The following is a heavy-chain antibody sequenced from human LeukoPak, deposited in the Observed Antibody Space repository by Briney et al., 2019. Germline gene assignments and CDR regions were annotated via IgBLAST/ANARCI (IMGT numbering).Heavy chain of an antibody. D-gene: IGHD3-22*01. CDR3: AREKEDYDSSGYYSYFDY. V-gene: IGHV3-66*02. J-gene: IGHJ4*02. CDR2: IYSVGST. Sequence: GGSLRLSCAASGFTVSSNYMTWVRQAPGKGLEWVSVIYSVGSTYYADSVKGRFTIYRDNSKNTLYLQMNSLRAEDTAVYYCAREKEDYDSSGYYSYFDYWGQGILVTVSS. CDR1: GFTVSSNY.